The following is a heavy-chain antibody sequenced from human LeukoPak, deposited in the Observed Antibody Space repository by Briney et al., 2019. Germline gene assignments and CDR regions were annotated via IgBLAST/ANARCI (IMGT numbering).Heavy chain of an antibody. CDR2: TYYRSKWYN. Sequence: SQTLSLTCAISGDSVSSNSAAWNWIRQSPSRGLEWLGRTYYRSKWYNDYAVSVKSRITINPDTSKNQFSLQLNSVTPEDTAVYYCARVGYSSGGKTRYYFDYWGQGTLVTXXS. D-gene: IGHD6-19*01. J-gene: IGHJ4*02. V-gene: IGHV6-1*01. CDR1: GDSVSSNSAA. CDR3: ARVGYSSGGKTRYYFDY.